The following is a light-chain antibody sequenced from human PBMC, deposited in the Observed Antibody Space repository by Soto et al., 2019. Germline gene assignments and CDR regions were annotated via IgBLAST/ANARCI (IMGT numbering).Light chain of an antibody. V-gene: IGKV3-15*01. CDR2: GAS. J-gene: IGKJ4*01. CDR1: QTITTN. CDR3: QQYNNWPPLT. Sequence: EVVMTQSPATLSVSPGERATLSCRASQTITTNLAWYQHKPGQAPRLLIYGASTRATGIPARFSGSGSGTEFILTITSLRSEDFAVYYCQQYNNWPPLTFGGGTKVEIK.